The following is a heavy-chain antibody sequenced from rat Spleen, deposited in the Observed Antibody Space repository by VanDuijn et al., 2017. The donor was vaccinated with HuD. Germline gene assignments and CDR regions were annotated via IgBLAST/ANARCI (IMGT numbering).Heavy chain of an antibody. CDR1: GFNFSNYD. CDR3: TGGGHSAFNWFAY. V-gene: IGHV5-29*01. J-gene: IGHJ3*01. Sequence: EVQLVESDGGLVQPGRSLKLSCVASGFNFSNYDMAWVRQAPTKGPEWVAAISFDGSTTHYRDSVKGRFTISKDNAKNTGYLQMNNLKSEDTAVYYCTGGGHSAFNWFAYWGQGTLVTVSS. CDR2: ISFDGSTT. D-gene: IGHD3-3*01.